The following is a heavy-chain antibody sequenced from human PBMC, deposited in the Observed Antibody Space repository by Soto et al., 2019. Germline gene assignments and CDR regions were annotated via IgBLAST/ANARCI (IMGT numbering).Heavy chain of an antibody. CDR3: GRRSGYLGAFDF. Sequence: PGGSLRLSCAASEFTFSSYWMHWVRQAPGKGLVWVSRINSDGSTTSYADSVKGRFTISRDNAKNTLYLQMNSLRAEDTAVYYCGRRSGYLGAFDFWGQGTLVTVSS. J-gene: IGHJ5*01. CDR1: EFTFSSYW. CDR2: INSDGSTT. V-gene: IGHV3-74*01. D-gene: IGHD5-12*01.